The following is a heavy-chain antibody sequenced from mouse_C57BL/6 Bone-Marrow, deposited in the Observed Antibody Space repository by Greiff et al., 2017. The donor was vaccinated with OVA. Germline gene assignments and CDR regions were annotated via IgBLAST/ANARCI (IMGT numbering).Heavy chain of an antibody. V-gene: IGHV1-19*01. Sequence: EVQLQQSGPVLVKPGASVKMSCKASGYTFTDYYMNWVKQSHGKSLEWIGVINPYNGGTSYNQKFKGKATLTVDKSSSTAYMELNSLTSEDSAVYYCARDPLSSRADWGQGTLVTVSA. CDR2: INPYNGGT. CDR1: GYTFTDYY. D-gene: IGHD1-2*01. CDR3: ARDPLSSRAD. J-gene: IGHJ3*01.